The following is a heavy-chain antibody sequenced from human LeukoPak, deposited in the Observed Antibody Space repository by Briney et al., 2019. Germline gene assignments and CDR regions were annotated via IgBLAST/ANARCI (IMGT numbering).Heavy chain of an antibody. D-gene: IGHD4-23*01. CDR3: ARVGGGKVGYFDY. CDR1: GYRFTSYG. CDR2: ISAYNGNT. J-gene: IGHJ4*02. V-gene: IGHV1-18*01. Sequence: GASVKVSCKASGYRFTSYGVTWVRQAPGQGLECMGWISAYNGNTKYAQKFQGRVTMTTDTSTTTVHMELRSLTSDDTAVYYCARVGGGKVGYFDYWGQGTLVTVSS.